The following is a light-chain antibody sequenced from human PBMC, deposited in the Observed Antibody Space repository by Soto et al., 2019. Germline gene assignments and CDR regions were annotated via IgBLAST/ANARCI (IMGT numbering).Light chain of an antibody. V-gene: IGKV1-5*03. CDR2: KAS. Sequence: DIQMTQSPSTLSASVGDRVTITCRASQSISSWLAWYQQKPGKAPKLLIYKASSLESGVTSRFSCSGSGTEITLTISSLQPDDFATYYCQQYNSYPYTFGQGTKLEIK. J-gene: IGKJ2*01. CDR1: QSISSW. CDR3: QQYNSYPYT.